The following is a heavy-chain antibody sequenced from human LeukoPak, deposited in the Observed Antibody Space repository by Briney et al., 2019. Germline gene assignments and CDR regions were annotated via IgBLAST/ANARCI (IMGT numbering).Heavy chain of an antibody. V-gene: IGHV3-23*01. D-gene: IGHD3-3*01. CDR1: GFTFSSYA. CDR2: ISGSGGST. Sequence: GGSLRLSCAASGFTFSSYAMSWVRQAPGKGLEWVSAISGSGGSTYYADSVKGRFTISRDNSKNTLYLQMNSPRAEDTAVYYCAKDPGHYDFWSGYPSWGQGTLVTVSS. CDR3: AKDPGHYDFWSGYPS. J-gene: IGHJ5*02.